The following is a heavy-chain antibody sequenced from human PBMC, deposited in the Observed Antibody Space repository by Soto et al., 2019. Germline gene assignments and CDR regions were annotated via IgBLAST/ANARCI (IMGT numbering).Heavy chain of an antibody. Sequence: GGSLRLSCAASGFTFSSYSMNWVRQAPGKGLEWVSYISSSSSTIYYADSVKGRFTISRDNAKNSLYLQMNSLRDEDTAVYYCARDLSRDSGSYYRPPNWFDPWGQGTLVTVSS. J-gene: IGHJ5*02. V-gene: IGHV3-48*02. CDR3: ARDLSRDSGSYYRPPNWFDP. CDR2: ISSSSSTI. CDR1: GFTFSSYS. D-gene: IGHD1-26*01.